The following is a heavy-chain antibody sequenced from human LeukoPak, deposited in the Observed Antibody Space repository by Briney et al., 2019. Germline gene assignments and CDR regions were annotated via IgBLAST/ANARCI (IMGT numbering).Heavy chain of an antibody. V-gene: IGHV3-21*01. CDR3: ARDEGGSGKSDY. D-gene: IGHD3-10*01. Sequence: GSLRLSCAASGFTFSSYSMNWVRQAPGKGLEWVSSISSSSSYIYYADSVKGRFTISRDNAKNSLYLQMNSLRAEDTAVYYCARDEGGSGKSDYWGQGTLVTVSS. CDR1: GFTFSSYS. J-gene: IGHJ4*02. CDR2: ISSSSSYI.